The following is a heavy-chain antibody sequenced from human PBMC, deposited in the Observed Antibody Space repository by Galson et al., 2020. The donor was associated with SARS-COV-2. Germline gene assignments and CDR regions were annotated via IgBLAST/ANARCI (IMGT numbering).Heavy chain of an antibody. D-gene: IGHD3-10*01. V-gene: IGHV4-39*01. J-gene: IGHJ4*02. Sequence: SETLFLTCTVSGGSISSSSYYWGWIRQPPGKGLEWIGSIYYSGSTYYNPSLKSRVTISVDTSKNQFSLKLSSVTAADTAVYYCARLGAVLLWFGELPLVDYWCQGTLVTVSS. CDR1: GGSISSSSYY. CDR2: IYYSGST. CDR3: ARLGAVLLWFGELPLVDY.